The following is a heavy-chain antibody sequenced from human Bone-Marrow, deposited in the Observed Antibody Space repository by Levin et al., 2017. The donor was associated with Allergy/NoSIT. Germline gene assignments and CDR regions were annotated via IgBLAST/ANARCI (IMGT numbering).Heavy chain of an antibody. CDR1: GGSVSSGSYY. Sequence: GSLRLSCTVSGGSVSSGSYYWSWIRQPPGKGLEWIGYIYYSGSTNYNPSLKSRVTISVDTSKNQFSLKLSSVTAADTAVYYCARVREWDTGRFDPWGQGTLVTVSS. J-gene: IGHJ5*02. CDR3: ARVREWDTGRFDP. CDR2: IYYSGST. D-gene: IGHD1-26*01. V-gene: IGHV4-61*01.